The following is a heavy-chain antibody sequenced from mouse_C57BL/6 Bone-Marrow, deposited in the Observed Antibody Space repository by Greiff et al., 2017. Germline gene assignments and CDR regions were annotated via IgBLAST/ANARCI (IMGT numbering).Heavy chain of an antibody. CDR1: GFTFSSYT. D-gene: IGHD1-1*01. CDR2: ISGGGGNT. Sequence: EVKVVESGGGLVKPGGSLKLSCAASGFTFSSYTMSWVRQTPEKRLEWVATISGGGGNTYYPDSVKGRFTISRDNAKNTRYLHMSSLSLEDTALYYCARQGYYSYWYFDVGGTGTTVTVSS. V-gene: IGHV5-9*01. J-gene: IGHJ1*03. CDR3: ARQGYYSYWYFDV.